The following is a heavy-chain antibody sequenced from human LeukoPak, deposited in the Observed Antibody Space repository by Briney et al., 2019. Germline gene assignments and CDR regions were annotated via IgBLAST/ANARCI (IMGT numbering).Heavy chain of an antibody. V-gene: IGHV3-23*01. D-gene: IGHD6-6*01. CDR1: GFTFSSYA. CDR3: ANLMVARPPLDY. Sequence: GGSLRLSCAASGFTFSSYAMSWVRQAPGKGLEWVSAISGSGGSTYYADSVKGRFTISRDNSKNMLYLQMNSLRAEDTAVYYCANLMVARPPLDYWGQGTLVTVSS. J-gene: IGHJ4*02. CDR2: ISGSGGST.